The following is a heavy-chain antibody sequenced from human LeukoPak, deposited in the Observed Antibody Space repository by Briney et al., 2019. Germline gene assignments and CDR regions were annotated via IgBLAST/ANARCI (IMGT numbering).Heavy chain of an antibody. J-gene: IGHJ5*02. D-gene: IGHD2-15*01. CDR1: GGSISSYY. CDR3: ARRVYSGGSLPFDH. Sequence: PSETLSLTCTVSGGSISSYYWSWIRQPPGKGLEWIGDIYYSGSTNYNPSLKSRVTISVDTSKNQFSLKLSSVTAAATAVYYCARRVYSGGSLPFDHWGQGTLVTVSS. CDR2: IYYSGST. V-gene: IGHV4-59*08.